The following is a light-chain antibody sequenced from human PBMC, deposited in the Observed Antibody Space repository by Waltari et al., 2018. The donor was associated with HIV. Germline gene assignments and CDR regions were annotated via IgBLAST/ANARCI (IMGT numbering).Light chain of an antibody. CDR3: SSYAGARGGV. CDR2: DVN. J-gene: IGLJ2*01. V-gene: IGLV2-23*02. CDR1: SSDIGSYNL. Sequence: QSALTQPASVSESPGQSITISCSGTSSDIGSYNLVSLYQQHPGKAPKPIIYDVNKPPSGVSNRFSGSKSGNTASLTISGLQAEDEADYYCSSYAGARGGVFGGGTKLTVL.